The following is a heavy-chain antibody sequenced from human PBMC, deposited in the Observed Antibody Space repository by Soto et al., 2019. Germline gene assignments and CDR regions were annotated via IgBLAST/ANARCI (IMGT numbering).Heavy chain of an antibody. D-gene: IGHD6-19*01. J-gene: IGHJ4*02. CDR1: GGTFSSYA. CDR3: ARATRYSSGWYLYYFDY. V-gene: IGHV1-69*01. CDR2: IIPISGTA. Sequence: QVQLVQSGAEVKKPGSSVKVSCKASGGTFSSYAISWVRQAPGQGLEWMGGIIPISGTANYAQKFQGRVTMTAAESTSTAYMELSSLRSEDTAVYYCARATRYSSGWYLYYFDYWGQGTLVTVSS.